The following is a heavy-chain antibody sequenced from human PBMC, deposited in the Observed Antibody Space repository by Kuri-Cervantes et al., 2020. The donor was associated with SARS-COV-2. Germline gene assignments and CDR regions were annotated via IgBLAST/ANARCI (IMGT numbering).Heavy chain of an antibody. D-gene: IGHD6-6*01. CDR1: GFTFSSYS. J-gene: IGHJ3*02. CDR3: ARDVIAARPSRGAFDI. V-gene: IGHV3-48*01. CDR2: ISSSSSTI. Sequence: GGSLRLSCAASGFTFSSYSMNWVRQAPGKELEWVSYISSSSSTIYYADSVKGRFTISRDNAKNSLYLQMNSLRAEDTAVYYCARDVIAARPSRGAFDIWGQGTMVTVSS.